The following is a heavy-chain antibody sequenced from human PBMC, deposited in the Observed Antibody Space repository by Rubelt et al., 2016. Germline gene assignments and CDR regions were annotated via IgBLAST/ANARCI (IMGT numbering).Heavy chain of an antibody. J-gene: IGHJ4*02. Sequence: QLQLQESGPGLVKPSETLSLTCTVSGGSISNYFWSWIRQPPGKGLEWIGYIYYSGSSYHNPPLKRRVTISVDTSKMQFSLNLSSVTAADTAAYYCARSSGYDYVYDYWGQGTLVTVSS. V-gene: IGHV4-59*08. CDR3: ARSSGYDYVYDY. CDR2: IYYSGSS. D-gene: IGHD5-12*01. CDR1: GGSISNYF.